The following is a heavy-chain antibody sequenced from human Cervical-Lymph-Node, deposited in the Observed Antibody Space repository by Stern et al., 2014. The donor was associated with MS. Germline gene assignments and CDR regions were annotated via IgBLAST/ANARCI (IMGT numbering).Heavy chain of an antibody. CDR1: GFSLSTNVVA. Sequence: ESGPTLVKPTQNLTLTCTFSGFSLSTNVVAVGWIRQPPGKALEWLALIYWDDDKRYSPSLKSRLTIAKDTSKNQVVLTMTNMDPVDTATYYCTHVIVTYYRFDYWGQGTLVTVSS. D-gene: IGHD3-22*01. J-gene: IGHJ4*02. V-gene: IGHV2-5*02. CDR2: IYWDDDK. CDR3: THVIVTYYRFDY.